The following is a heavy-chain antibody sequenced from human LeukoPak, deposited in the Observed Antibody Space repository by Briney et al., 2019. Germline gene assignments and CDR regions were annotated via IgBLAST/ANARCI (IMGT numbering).Heavy chain of an antibody. D-gene: IGHD1-26*01. CDR3: ARYSGSYLGAGAEYFQH. Sequence: SETLSLTCTVSGGSISSSNYYWGWIRQPPGKGLEWIGSIYYSGSTYYNPSLKSRVTISVDTSKNQFSLKLSSVTAADTAVYYCARYSGSYLGAGAEYFQHWGQGTLVTVSS. V-gene: IGHV4-39*01. J-gene: IGHJ1*01. CDR2: IYYSGST. CDR1: GGSISSSNYY.